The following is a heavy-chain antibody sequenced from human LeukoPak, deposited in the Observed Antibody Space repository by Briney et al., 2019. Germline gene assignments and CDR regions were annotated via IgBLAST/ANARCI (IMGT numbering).Heavy chain of an antibody. J-gene: IGHJ5*02. Sequence: SETLSLTCAVYGGSFSGYYWSWIRQPPGKGLEWIGEINHSGSTNYNPSLKSRVTISVDTSKNQFSLKLISVTAADTAVYYCASPSPGFDPWGQGILVTVSS. CDR3: ASPSPGFDP. CDR1: GGSFSGYY. V-gene: IGHV4-34*01. CDR2: INHSGST.